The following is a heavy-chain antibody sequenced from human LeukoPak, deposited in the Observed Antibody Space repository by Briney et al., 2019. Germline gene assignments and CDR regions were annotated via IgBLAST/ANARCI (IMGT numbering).Heavy chain of an antibody. D-gene: IGHD5-18*01. J-gene: IGHJ5*02. Sequence: PGGSLRLSCAASRLTFSSYSMNWVRQAPGKGLEWVSYISSSGSTIYYADSVKGRFTISRDNAKNSLFLQMNSLRAEDTAVYYCARDLDASMGLNWFDPWGQGTLVTVSS. V-gene: IGHV3-48*01. CDR2: ISSSGSTI. CDR1: RLTFSSYS. CDR3: ARDLDASMGLNWFDP.